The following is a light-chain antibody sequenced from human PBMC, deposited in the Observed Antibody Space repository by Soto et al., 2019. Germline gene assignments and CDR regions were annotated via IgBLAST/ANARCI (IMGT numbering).Light chain of an antibody. CDR3: QQYGSSPRT. CDR2: GAS. CDR1: QSVSSNY. V-gene: IGKV3-20*01. Sequence: EIVLTQSPGTLSLYPGERATLSCRASQSVSSNYLAWYQHKPGQAPRLLIYGASSRATGISDRFSGSGSGTDFILTISRLEPEDFAVYYCQQYGSSPRTFGQGTKVDIK. J-gene: IGKJ1*01.